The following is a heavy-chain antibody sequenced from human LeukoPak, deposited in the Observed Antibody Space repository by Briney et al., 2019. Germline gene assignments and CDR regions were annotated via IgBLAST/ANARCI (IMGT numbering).Heavy chain of an antibody. J-gene: IGHJ6*02. CDR2: INHSGST. CDR1: GGSFSGYY. D-gene: IGHD2-2*01. V-gene: IGHV4-34*01. CDR3: ARVLHCSSTSCLYYYYYGMDV. Sequence: SETLSLTCAVYGGSFSGYYWSWIRQPPGKGLEWIGEINHSGSTNYNPSLKSRVTISVDTSKNQFSLKLSSVTAADTAVYYCARVLHCSSTSCLYYYYYGMDVWGQGTTVTVSS.